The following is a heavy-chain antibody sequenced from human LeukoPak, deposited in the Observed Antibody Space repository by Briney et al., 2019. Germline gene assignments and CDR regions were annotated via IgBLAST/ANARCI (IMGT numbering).Heavy chain of an antibody. J-gene: IGHJ6*03. CDR2: TYTSGST. V-gene: IGHV4-61*02. Sequence: PSETLSLTCTVSGGSISSGSYYWSWIRQPAGKGLEWIGRTYTSGSTNYNPSLKSRVTISVDTSKNQFSLKLSSVTAADTAVYYCARDSYGDFIHYYYYMDVWGKGTTVTVSS. D-gene: IGHD4-17*01. CDR1: GGSISSGSYY. CDR3: ARDSYGDFIHYYYYMDV.